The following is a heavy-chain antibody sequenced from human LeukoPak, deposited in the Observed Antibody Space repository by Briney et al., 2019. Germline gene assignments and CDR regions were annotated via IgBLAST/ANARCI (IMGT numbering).Heavy chain of an antibody. CDR3: ARSPRFGELPRQFDY. Sequence: SETLSLTCTVSGGSISSYYWSWIRQPPGKGLEWIGYIYYSGSTNYNPSLKSRVTISVDTSKNQFSLKLSSVTAADTAVYYCARSPRFGELPRQFDYWGQGTLVTVCS. CDR2: IYYSGST. D-gene: IGHD3-10*02. V-gene: IGHV4-59*12. CDR1: GGSISSYY. J-gene: IGHJ4*02.